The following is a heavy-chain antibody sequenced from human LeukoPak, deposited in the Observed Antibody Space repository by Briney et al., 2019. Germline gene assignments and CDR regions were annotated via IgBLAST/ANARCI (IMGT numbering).Heavy chain of an antibody. CDR1: GGSFSGYY. CDR2: INHSGST. V-gene: IGHV4-34*01. Sequence: PLETLSLTCAVYGGSFSGYYWSWIRQPPGKGLEWIGEINHSGSTNYNPSLKSRVTISVDTSRNQFSLKLSSVTAADTAVYYCARARGGISRGYSYGFFDYWGQGTLVTVSS. CDR3: ARARGGISRGYSYGFFDY. D-gene: IGHD5-18*01. J-gene: IGHJ4*02.